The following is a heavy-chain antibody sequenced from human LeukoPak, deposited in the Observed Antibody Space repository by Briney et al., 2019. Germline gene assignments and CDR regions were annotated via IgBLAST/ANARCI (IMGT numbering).Heavy chain of an antibody. Sequence: SRTLSLTCAVSGGSISSSDWWSWVRQPPGKGLEWIGEIYHSGSTNYNPSLKSRVTISVDKSKNQFSLNLSSATAADTAVYYCARDRRYYDSSAYIRGFDYWGQGTLVTVSS. CDR2: IYHSGST. V-gene: IGHV4-4*02. CDR3: ARDRRYYDSSAYIRGFDY. J-gene: IGHJ4*02. D-gene: IGHD3-22*01. CDR1: GGSISSSDW.